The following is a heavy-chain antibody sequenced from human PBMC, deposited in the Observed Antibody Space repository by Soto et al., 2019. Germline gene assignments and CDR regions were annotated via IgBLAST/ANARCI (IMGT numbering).Heavy chain of an antibody. CDR2: IGTAGDT. V-gene: IGHV3-13*04. CDR3: ARSPPGGYHYYYGMDV. Sequence: PGGSLRLSCEAAGFTFSTYWMQWVRQATGKGLEWVSAIGTAGDTYYPGSVKGRFTISRENAKNSLYLQMNSLRAGDTAVYYCARSPPGGYHYYYGMDVWGQGTTVTVSS. CDR1: GFTFSTYW. D-gene: IGHD3-22*01. J-gene: IGHJ6*02.